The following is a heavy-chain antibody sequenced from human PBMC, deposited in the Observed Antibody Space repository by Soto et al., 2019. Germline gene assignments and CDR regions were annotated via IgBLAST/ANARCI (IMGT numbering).Heavy chain of an antibody. J-gene: IGHJ4*02. CDR2: ISAYNGHT. CDR1: GYTFSNYG. Sequence: QVQMVQSGAEVKKPGASVKVSCKASGYTFSNYGLSWVRQAPGQGLEWMGWISAYNGHTSQAQKFQGRLTMTTDTSTSTAYMELRSLRSDDTAVYYCARDRRGIYGDPFDYWGQGALVTVSS. D-gene: IGHD4-17*01. V-gene: IGHV1-18*01. CDR3: ARDRRGIYGDPFDY.